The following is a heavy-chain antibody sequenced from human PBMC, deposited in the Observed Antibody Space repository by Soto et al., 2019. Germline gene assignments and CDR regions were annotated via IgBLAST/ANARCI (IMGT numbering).Heavy chain of an antibody. CDR2: ISAGGSNT. J-gene: IGHJ4*02. Sequence: GSLRLSCAASGFSFSNYAMNWVRQAPGKGLEWVSAISAGGSNTNYADSVKGRFTISSDNSKNTLYLQMNGLRADDTAVYYCAKEYSTSFDYWGQGTPVTVS. CDR1: GFSFSNYA. V-gene: IGHV3-23*01. CDR3: AKEYSTSFDY. D-gene: IGHD6-6*01.